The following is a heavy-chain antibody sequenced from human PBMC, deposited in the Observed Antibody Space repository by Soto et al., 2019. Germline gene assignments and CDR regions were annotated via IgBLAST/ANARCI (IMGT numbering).Heavy chain of an antibody. J-gene: IGHJ4*02. CDR3: AKASRPSNYDILTGYYLPNDY. Sequence: GGSLRPSCAASGFTFSSDAMSWVRQAPGQGLEWVSAISGSGGSTYYADSVKGRFTISRDNSKNTLYLQMNSLRAEDTAVYYCAKASRPSNYDILTGYYLPNDYWGQGTLVTVSS. CDR1: GFTFSSDA. CDR2: ISGSGGST. D-gene: IGHD3-9*01. V-gene: IGHV3-23*01.